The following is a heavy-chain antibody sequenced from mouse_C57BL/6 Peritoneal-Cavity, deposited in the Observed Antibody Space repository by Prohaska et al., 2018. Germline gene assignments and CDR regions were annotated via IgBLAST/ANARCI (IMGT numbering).Heavy chain of an antibody. CDR3: ARERDVYAMDY. CDR2: ISYDGSN. CDR1: GYSITSGYY. V-gene: IGHV3-6*01. Sequence: DVQLQESGPGLVKPSQSLFLTCSVTGYSITSGYYWNWIRQFPGNKLEWMGYISYDGSNNYNPSLKNRISITRDTSKNQFFLKLNSVTTEDTATYYCARERDVYAMDYWGQGTSVTVSS. J-gene: IGHJ4*01.